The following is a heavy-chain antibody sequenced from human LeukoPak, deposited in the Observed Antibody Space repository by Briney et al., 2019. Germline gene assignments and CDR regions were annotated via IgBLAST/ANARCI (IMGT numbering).Heavy chain of an antibody. CDR3: XXXXXYYDSSGCFDY. CDR2: INPNSGGT. J-gene: IGHJ4*02. CDR1: GYTFTGYY. V-gene: IGHV1-2*02. Sequence: SVXXXCXASGYTFTGYYMHWVRQAPGQGLEWMGWINPNSGGTNYAQKFQGRVTMTRDTSISTAYMEVSRLRCDDTAVYYCXXXXXYYDSSGCFDYWGQGTLVTVSS. D-gene: IGHD3-22*01.